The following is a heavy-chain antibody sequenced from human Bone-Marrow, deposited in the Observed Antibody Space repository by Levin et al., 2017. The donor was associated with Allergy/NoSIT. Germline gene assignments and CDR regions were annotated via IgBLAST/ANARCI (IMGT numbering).Heavy chain of an antibody. CDR1: GFTFDDYA. D-gene: IGHD4-17*01. Sequence: GGSLRLSCAASGFTFDDYAMHWVRQGPGKGLEWVSGITWNSGRIRYADSVKGRFTISRDNAKNSLYLQMNSLRADDTALYYCAKDVGLSGDDYFDYWGQGTLVTVSS. CDR3: AKDVGLSGDDYFDY. CDR2: ITWNSGRI. J-gene: IGHJ4*02. V-gene: IGHV3-9*01.